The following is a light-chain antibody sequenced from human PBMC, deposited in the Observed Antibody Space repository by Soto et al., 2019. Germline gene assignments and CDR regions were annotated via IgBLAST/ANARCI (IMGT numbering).Light chain of an antibody. CDR1: QSVSSN. V-gene: IGKV3-15*01. CDR3: QQYNNWLT. Sequence: EIVMTQSPATLSVSPGERATLSCRASQSVSSNLAWYQQKPGQAPRLLIYGASTRANGIPARFSGSGCGTEFTLTISSLQSEDFAVYYCQQYNNWLTFGGGTKVEIK. J-gene: IGKJ4*01. CDR2: GAS.